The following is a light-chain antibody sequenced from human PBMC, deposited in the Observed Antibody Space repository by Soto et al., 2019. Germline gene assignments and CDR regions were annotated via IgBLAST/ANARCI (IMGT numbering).Light chain of an antibody. CDR1: SSDVGAYNC. V-gene: IGLV2-8*01. J-gene: IGLJ3*02. CDR3: SSFASSNTWV. Sequence: QSALTQPPSASGSPGQSVTISCTGTSSDVGAYNCVSWYQQHAGKAPKLVIYEVTKRPSGVPDRFSGSKSANTASLTVSGLQAEDEADYYCSSFASSNTWVFGGGTQLTVL. CDR2: EVT.